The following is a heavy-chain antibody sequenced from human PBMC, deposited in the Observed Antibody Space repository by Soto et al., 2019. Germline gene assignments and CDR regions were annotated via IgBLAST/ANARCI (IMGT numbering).Heavy chain of an antibody. Sequence: PSETLSLTCTVSGGSISNGGYYWSWIRQHPGKGLEWIGYIFYNGNAYYTPSLKSRITISVDTSENQFSLKLTSVTAADTAVYYCASLRGSGTNYFFDYWGQGTLVTVSS. D-gene: IGHD3-10*01. J-gene: IGHJ4*02. CDR2: IFYNGNA. CDR1: GGSISNGGYY. V-gene: IGHV4-31*03. CDR3: ASLRGSGTNYFFDY.